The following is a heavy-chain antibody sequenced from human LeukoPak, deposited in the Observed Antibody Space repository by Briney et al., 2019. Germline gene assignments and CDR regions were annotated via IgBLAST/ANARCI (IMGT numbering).Heavy chain of an antibody. J-gene: IGHJ6*03. D-gene: IGHD2-2*01. CDR3: AREQLGYCSSTSCYYYYYMDV. V-gene: IGHV4-38-2*02. Sequence: SETLSLTCTVSGYSISSGYYWGWIRQPPGKGLEWIGSIYHSGSTYYNPSLKSRVTISVDTSKNQFSLKLSSVTAADTAVYYCAREQLGYCSSTSCYYYYYMDVWGKGTTVTVSS. CDR2: IYHSGST. CDR1: GYSISSGYY.